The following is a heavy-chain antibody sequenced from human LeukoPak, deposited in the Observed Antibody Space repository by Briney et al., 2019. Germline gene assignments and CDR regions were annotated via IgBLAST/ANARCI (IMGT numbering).Heavy chain of an antibody. J-gene: IGHJ4*02. D-gene: IGHD6-13*01. CDR3: ARLGIAEAGRGFDY. Sequence: SETLSLTCTVSGGSISSYYWSWIRQPPGKGLEWIGYIYYSGSTNYNPSLKSRVTISVDTSKNQFSLKLSSVTAADTAAYYCARLGIAEAGRGFDYWGQGTLVTVSS. V-gene: IGHV4-59*08. CDR1: GGSISSYY. CDR2: IYYSGST.